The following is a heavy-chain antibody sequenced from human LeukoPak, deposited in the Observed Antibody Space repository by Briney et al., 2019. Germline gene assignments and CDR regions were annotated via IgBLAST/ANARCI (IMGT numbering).Heavy chain of an antibody. D-gene: IGHD3-22*01. J-gene: IGHJ4*02. CDR2: ISSSSSTI. V-gene: IGHV3-48*04. CDR3: ARADYYYDSSVFDY. Sequence: GGSLRLSCAASGVTFSSYSMNWVRQAPGKGLEWVSYISSSSSTIYYADSVKGRFTISRDNAKNSLYLQMNSLRAEDTAVYYCARADYYYDSSVFDYWGQGTLVTVSS. CDR1: GVTFSSYS.